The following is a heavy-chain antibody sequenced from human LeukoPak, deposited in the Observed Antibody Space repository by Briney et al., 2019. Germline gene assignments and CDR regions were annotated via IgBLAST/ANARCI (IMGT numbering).Heavy chain of an antibody. D-gene: IGHD3-3*01. J-gene: IGHJ4*02. Sequence: GASVKVSCKVSGYTLTELSMHWVRQAPGKGLEWMGGFDPEDGETIYAQKFQGRVTMTEDTSTDTAYMELSSLRSEDTAVYYCARDPNYDFWSGYYPLDYWGQGTLVTVSS. CDR3: ARDPNYDFWSGYYPLDY. CDR1: GYTLTELS. CDR2: FDPEDGET. V-gene: IGHV1-24*01.